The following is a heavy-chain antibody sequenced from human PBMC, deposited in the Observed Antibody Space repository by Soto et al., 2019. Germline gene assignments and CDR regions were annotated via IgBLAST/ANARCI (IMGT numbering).Heavy chain of an antibody. J-gene: IGHJ6*02. CDR3: AKDRFDWLFYYYYGMDV. CDR1: GFTFSSYA. CDR2: ISGSGGST. D-gene: IGHD3-9*01. Sequence: PGGSLRLSXAASGFTFSSYAMSWVRQAPGKGLEWVSAISGSGGSTYYADSVKGRFTISRDNSKNTLYLQMNSLRAEDTAVYYCAKDRFDWLFYYYYGMDVWGQGTTVTVSS. V-gene: IGHV3-23*01.